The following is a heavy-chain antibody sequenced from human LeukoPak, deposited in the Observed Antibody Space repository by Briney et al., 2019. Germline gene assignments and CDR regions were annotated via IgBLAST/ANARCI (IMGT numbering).Heavy chain of an antibody. CDR2: IYYSGST. J-gene: IGHJ5*02. V-gene: IGHV4-39*02. CDR1: GFTFSSYW. D-gene: IGHD6-19*01. Sequence: KTGGSLRLSCAASGFTFSSYWMHWVRQPPGKGLEWIGSIYYSGSTYYNPSLKSRVTISVDTSKNQFSLKLSSVTAADTAVYYCARDNARQWLVRATGFDPWGQGTLVTVSS. CDR3: ARDNARQWLVRATGFDP.